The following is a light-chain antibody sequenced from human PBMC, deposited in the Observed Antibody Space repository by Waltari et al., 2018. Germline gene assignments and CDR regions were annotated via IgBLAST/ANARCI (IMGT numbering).Light chain of an antibody. CDR3: QHGHIIPWT. Sequence: DIQMTQSPSSLSASVGDRVTITCQASQDISNNLAWYQQKPGKVPKLLVYKASTLQSGVPSRFSGSGSGTDFTLTISSLQPEDFATYYCQHGHIIPWTFGQGTKVEIK. CDR2: KAS. V-gene: IGKV1-16*01. J-gene: IGKJ1*01. CDR1: QDISNN.